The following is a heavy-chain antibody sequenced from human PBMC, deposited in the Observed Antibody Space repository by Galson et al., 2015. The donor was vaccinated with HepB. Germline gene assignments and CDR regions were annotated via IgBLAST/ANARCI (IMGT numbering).Heavy chain of an antibody. CDR1: GFTFSSYA. J-gene: IGHJ6*02. Sequence: SLRLSCAASGFTFSSYAMSWVRQAPGKGLEWVAVISYDGSNKYYADSVKGRFTISRDNSKNTLYLQMNSLRAEDTAVYYCARDYHLVPADIYGMDVWGQGTTVTVSS. CDR3: ARDYHLVPADIYGMDV. CDR2: ISYDGSNK. D-gene: IGHD2-2*01. V-gene: IGHV3-30-3*01.